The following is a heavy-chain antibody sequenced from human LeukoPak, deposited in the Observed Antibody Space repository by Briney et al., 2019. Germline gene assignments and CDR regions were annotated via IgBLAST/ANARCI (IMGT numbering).Heavy chain of an antibody. CDR2: IKYDGSAT. V-gene: IGHV3-74*01. Sequence: GGSLRLSCAASGFTFSSYSMNWIRQVPGKGLVWVSHIKYDGSATNYADSVKGRFTISRDNSKSTMYVQMNSLRTEDTAVYYCTKEGAVTGSMWFDHWGQGTLVTVSS. J-gene: IGHJ5*02. D-gene: IGHD6-19*01. CDR3: TKEGAVTGSMWFDH. CDR1: GFTFSSYS.